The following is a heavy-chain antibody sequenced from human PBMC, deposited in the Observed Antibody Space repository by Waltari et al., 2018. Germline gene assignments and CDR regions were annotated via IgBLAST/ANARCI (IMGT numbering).Heavy chain of an antibody. J-gene: IGHJ4*02. CDR1: GGSFSGYY. CDR2: INHSGST. Sequence: QVQLQQWGAGLLKPSETLSLTCAVYGGSFSGYYWSWIRQPPGQGLEWIGEINHSGSTNYNPSLKSRVTISVDTSKNQFSLKLSSVTAADTAVYYCARVTSKYSSSWYGGFFGYWGQGTLVTVSS. D-gene: IGHD6-13*01. CDR3: ARVTSKYSSSWYGGFFGY. V-gene: IGHV4-34*01.